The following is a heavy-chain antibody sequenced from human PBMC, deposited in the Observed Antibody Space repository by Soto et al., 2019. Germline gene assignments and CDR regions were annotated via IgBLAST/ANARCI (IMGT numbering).Heavy chain of an antibody. J-gene: IGHJ5*02. Sequence: QVKLRESGQGLVKPSQTLSLTCTVSGGAVDNGGFYWSWIRQQPGKGLEWIGHIRCSGSSHYNPSLWSRVTISMDKSKNDLYLKLNSVTAADTAVYYSARGGAEDNYFGPWGQGTLVTVSS. CDR3: ARGGAEDNYFGP. CDR2: IRCSGSS. CDR1: GGAVDNGGFY. V-gene: IGHV4-31*03.